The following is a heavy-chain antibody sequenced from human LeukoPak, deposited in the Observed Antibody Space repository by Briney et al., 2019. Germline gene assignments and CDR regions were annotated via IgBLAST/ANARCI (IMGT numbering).Heavy chain of an antibody. CDR3: AKDRHDSSAERAKGAFDI. CDR1: GFTFDDYA. V-gene: IGHV3-9*01. J-gene: IGHJ3*02. Sequence: GRSLRLSCAASGFTFDDYAMHWVRQAPGKGLEWVSGISWNSGSIAYADSVKGRFTISRDNAKNSLYLQMNSLRTEDTALYYCAKDRHDSSAERAKGAFDIWGQGTMVTVSS. D-gene: IGHD3-22*01. CDR2: ISWNSGSI.